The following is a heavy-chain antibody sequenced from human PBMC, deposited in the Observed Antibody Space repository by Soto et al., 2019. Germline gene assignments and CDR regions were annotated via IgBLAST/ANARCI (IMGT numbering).Heavy chain of an antibody. CDR3: AEAYRVSVALDDDFDI. J-gene: IGHJ3*02. CDR1: GFTFDDYA. Sequence: EVQLVESGGGLVQPGRSLRLSCAASGFTFDDYAMHWVRQAPGKGLEWVSGISWNSGSIGYADSVKGRFTISRDNAKNSLYLQTDRLRAEDTAWYYCAEAYRVSVALDDDFDIWGQGTMVTVSS. D-gene: IGHD6-19*01. CDR2: ISWNSGSI. V-gene: IGHV3-9*01.